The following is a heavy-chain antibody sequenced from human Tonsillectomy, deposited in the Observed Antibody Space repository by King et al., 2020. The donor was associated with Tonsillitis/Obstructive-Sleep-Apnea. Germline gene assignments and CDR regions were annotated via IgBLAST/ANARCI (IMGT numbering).Heavy chain of an antibody. J-gene: IGHJ4*02. CDR1: GFTFSNYE. D-gene: IGHD1-14*01. CDR3: AREIWQGRTRADYLDY. V-gene: IGHV3-48*03. CDR2: ISSRGTTV. Sequence: VQLVESGGGLVQPGGSLRLSCAASGFTFSNYEMNWVRQAPGKGLEWVSYISSRGTTVYYADSVKGRVTISRDNAKKSLYLQMNSLRVEDTAVYYCAREIWQGRTRADYLDYWGQGTPVTVSS.